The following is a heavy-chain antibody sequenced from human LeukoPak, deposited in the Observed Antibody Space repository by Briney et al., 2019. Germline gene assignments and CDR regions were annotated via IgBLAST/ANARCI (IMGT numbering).Heavy chain of an antibody. CDR1: GFTFSSYE. D-gene: IGHD6-19*01. CDR3: ARPYSSGWYEFDY. V-gene: IGHV3-48*03. CDR2: ISSSGSTI. J-gene: IGHJ4*02. Sequence: EGSLRLSCAASGFTFSSYEMNWVRQAPGQGLEWVSYISSSGSTIYYADSVKGRFTISRDNAKNSLYLQMNSLRAEDTAVYYCARPYSSGWYEFDYWGQGTLVTVSS.